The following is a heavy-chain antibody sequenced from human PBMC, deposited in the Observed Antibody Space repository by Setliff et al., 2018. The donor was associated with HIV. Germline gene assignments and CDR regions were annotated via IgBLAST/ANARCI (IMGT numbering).Heavy chain of an antibody. CDR3: ARGAGGWYVQDGNWLDP. V-gene: IGHV1-69*13. J-gene: IGHJ5*02. CDR2: IIPIFGTA. CDR1: GGTFSSYA. D-gene: IGHD6-19*01. Sequence: SVKVSCKASGGTFSSYAISWVRQAPGQGLEWMGGIIPIFGTANYAQKFQGRVTITADESTSTAYMELSSLRSEDTAVYFCARGAGGWYVQDGNWLDPWGQGTLVTVSS.